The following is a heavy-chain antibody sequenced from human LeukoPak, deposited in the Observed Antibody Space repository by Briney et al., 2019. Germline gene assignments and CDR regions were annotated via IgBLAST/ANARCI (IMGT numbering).Heavy chain of an antibody. CDR1: GYSFTNYG. Sequence: ASVKVSCKASGYSFTNYGINWVRHAPGQGLELMGWIYPYNGNTIYAQKFHDRVTMTTDTSTSTAYMELMSLRSDDTAVYYCARGKYSSSWYFDYWGQGTLVTVSS. CDR2: IYPYNGNT. J-gene: IGHJ4*02. CDR3: ARGKYSSSWYFDY. V-gene: IGHV1-18*01. D-gene: IGHD6-13*01.